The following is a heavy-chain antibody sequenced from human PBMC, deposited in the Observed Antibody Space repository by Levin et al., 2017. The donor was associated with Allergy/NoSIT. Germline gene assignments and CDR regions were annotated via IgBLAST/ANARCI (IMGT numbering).Heavy chain of an antibody. Sequence: KISCKASGGTFSSYAISWVRQAPGQGLEWMGGIIPIFGTANYAQKFQGRVTITADESTSTAYMELSSLRSEDTAVYYCAREGDYGSGSQFDYWGQGTLVTVSS. CDR1: GGTFSSYA. V-gene: IGHV1-69*01. D-gene: IGHD3-10*01. CDR2: IIPIFGTA. J-gene: IGHJ4*02. CDR3: AREGDYGSGSQFDY.